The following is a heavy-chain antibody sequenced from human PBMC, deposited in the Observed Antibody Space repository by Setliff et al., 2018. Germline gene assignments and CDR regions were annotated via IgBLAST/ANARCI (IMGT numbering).Heavy chain of an antibody. CDR3: AKEIIEGLLSGLDF. J-gene: IGHJ4*02. V-gene: IGHV3-30-3*01. D-gene: IGHD3-9*01. Sequence: PGGSLRLSCAASGFTFNTYAMHWVRQAPGRGPEWLAVISYDGSHDYYADSVRGRFTVSRDNSKNTLTLQMNSLRPDDTAVYYCAKEIIEGLLSGLDFWGQGTLVTVSS. CDR1: GFTFNTYA. CDR2: ISYDGSHD.